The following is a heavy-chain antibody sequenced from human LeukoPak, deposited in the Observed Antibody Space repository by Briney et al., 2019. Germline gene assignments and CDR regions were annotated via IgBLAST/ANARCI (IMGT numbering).Heavy chain of an antibody. D-gene: IGHD3-10*01. CDR1: GFTFSSDE. J-gene: IGHJ4*02. V-gene: IGHV3-48*03. CDR3: ARPDGDYYYGSGSYFHY. CDR2: ISSSGTTI. Sequence: QPGGSLRLSCAASGFTFSSDEMNWVRQAPGKGLEWVSYISSSGTTIYYADSVKGRFTISRDNAKNSLYLQMNSLRAEDTAVYYCARPDGDYYYGSGSYFHYWGQGTLVTVSS.